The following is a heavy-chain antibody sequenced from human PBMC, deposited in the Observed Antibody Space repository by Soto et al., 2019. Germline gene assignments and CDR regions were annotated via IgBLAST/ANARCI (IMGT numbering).Heavy chain of an antibody. Sequence: EVQLVETGGGLIQPGGSLRLSCAASGFTVSSNYMSWVRQAPGKGLEWVSVIYSGGSTYYADSVKGRFTISRDNSKNTLYLQMNSLRAEDTAVYYCASDVVFAVAGLTYYYYGMDVWGQGTTVTVSS. CDR3: ASDVVFAVAGLTYYYYGMDV. CDR2: IYSGGST. V-gene: IGHV3-53*02. CDR1: GFTVSSNY. J-gene: IGHJ6*02. D-gene: IGHD6-19*01.